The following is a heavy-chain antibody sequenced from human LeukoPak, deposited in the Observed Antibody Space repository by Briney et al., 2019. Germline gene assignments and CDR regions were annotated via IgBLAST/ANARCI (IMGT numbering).Heavy chain of an antibody. J-gene: IGHJ4*02. CDR2: ISGSGTHT. V-gene: IGHV3-11*06. D-gene: IGHD6-13*01. Sequence: PGGSLRLSCAASGFTFSDYYMSWIRQAPGEGLEWVSYISGSGTHTTYADSVKGRFTISRDNAKNSLSLQVNSLRVDDTALYYCARVGSIVAAGTSDYWGQGTLVTVSS. CDR3: ARVGSIVAAGTSDY. CDR1: GFTFSDYY.